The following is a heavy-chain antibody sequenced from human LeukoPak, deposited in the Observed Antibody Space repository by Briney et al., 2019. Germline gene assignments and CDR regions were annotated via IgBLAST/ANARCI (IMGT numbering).Heavy chain of an antibody. CDR1: GYTFTGYY. V-gene: IGHV1-2*02. CDR3: ATHPRYSSGWHTAGY. CDR2: INPNSGGT. D-gene: IGHD6-19*01. J-gene: IGHJ4*02. Sequence: ASVKVSCKASGYTFTGYYIHRVRQAPGPGLEWMGWINPNSGGTNYAQKFQGRVTMTRDTSISTAYMELSRLRSDDTAVYYCATHPRYSSGWHTAGYWGQGTLVTVSS.